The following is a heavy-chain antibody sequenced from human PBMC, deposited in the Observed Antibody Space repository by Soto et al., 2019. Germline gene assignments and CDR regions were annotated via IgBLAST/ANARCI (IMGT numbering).Heavy chain of an antibody. CDR1: GYTFTGYY. CDR2: INPNSGGT. Sequence: GASVKVSCKASGYTFTGYYMHWVRQAPGQGLEWMGWINPNSGGTNYAQKFRGWVTMTRDTSISTAYMELSRLRSDDTAVYYCAREAGYDRFDYWGQGTLVTVSS. V-gene: IGHV1-2*04. J-gene: IGHJ4*02. D-gene: IGHD5-12*01. CDR3: AREAGYDRFDY.